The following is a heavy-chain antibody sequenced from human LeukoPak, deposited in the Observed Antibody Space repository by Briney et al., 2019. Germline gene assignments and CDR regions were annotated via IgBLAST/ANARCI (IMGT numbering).Heavy chain of an antibody. CDR1: GFTFRNYG. J-gene: IGHJ4*02. CDR3: AKDVNVGGEYFDY. D-gene: IGHD3-10*01. Sequence: PGGSLRLSCAASGFTFRNYGMHWVRLAPGKGLEWVAFIRYDGSIKYYVDSVKGRFTVSRDNSKNTLYLQMNSLRAEDTAVYYCAKDVNVGGEYFDYWGQGTLVTVSS. CDR2: IRYDGSIK. V-gene: IGHV3-30*02.